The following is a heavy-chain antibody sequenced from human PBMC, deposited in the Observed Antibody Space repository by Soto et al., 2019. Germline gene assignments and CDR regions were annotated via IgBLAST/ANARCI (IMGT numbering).Heavy chain of an antibody. CDR1: GGSISMVAYY. J-gene: IGHJ6*02. V-gene: IGHV4-31*03. CDR2: IYKSGAT. CDR3: ARGMVQEGDYGEIYYYSTMDV. Sequence: TLSLTCIVAGGSISMVAYYWNWILQRPGEGREWLRSIYKSGATYYTPSLQSRLTSAVDTPKNQRSLKMSSVTAADTAVYYCARGMVQEGDYGEIYYYSTMDVWGQGTTVTSP. D-gene: IGHD4-17*01.